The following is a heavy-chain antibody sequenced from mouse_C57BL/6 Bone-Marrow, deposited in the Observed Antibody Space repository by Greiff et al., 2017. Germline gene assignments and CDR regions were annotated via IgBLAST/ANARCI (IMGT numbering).Heavy chain of an antibody. Sequence: QVQLQQSGPELVKPGASVKLSCKASGYTFTSYDINWVKQRPGQGLEWIGWIYPGDGSTKYNEKFKGKATLTVDTSSSTAYMELHSLTSEDSAVYFCAFYYYGSSLDYWGQGTTLTVSS. CDR1: GYTFTSYD. D-gene: IGHD1-1*01. J-gene: IGHJ2*01. V-gene: IGHV1-85*01. CDR3: AFYYYGSSLDY. CDR2: IYPGDGST.